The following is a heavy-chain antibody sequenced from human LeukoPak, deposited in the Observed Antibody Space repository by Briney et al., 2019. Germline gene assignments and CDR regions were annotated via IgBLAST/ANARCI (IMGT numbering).Heavy chain of an antibody. J-gene: IGHJ3*02. CDR1: GLTFSSYG. CDR2: TNRSGGGT. CDR3: AKLGWVASNAFDI. Sequence: GGSLRLSCAASGLTFSSYGMGWVRQAPGKGLEWVSVTNRSGGGTYYAYSVKGRFIISRDNSENTLYLQLNGLRAEDTAVYYCAKLGWVASNAFDIWGHGTMVIVSS. D-gene: IGHD2-15*01. V-gene: IGHV3-23*01.